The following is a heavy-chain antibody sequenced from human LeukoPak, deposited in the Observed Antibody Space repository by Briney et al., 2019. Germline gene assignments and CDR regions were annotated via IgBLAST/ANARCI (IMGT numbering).Heavy chain of an antibody. Sequence: GGSLRLSCATSGFTFCSHAMSWVRQAPGKRLEWVSSISAGGGGTSYADSVKGRITISRDNSKNTLYLQMNRLKNEDTAVYYCTTDRKWCTYNWGQGTLVTVSS. D-gene: IGHD2-8*02. CDR1: GFTFCSHA. V-gene: IGHV3-23*01. CDR3: TTDRKWCTYN. CDR2: ISAGGGGT. J-gene: IGHJ4*02.